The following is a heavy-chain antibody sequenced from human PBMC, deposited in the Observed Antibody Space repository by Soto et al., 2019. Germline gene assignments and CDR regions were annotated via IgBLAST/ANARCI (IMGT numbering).Heavy chain of an antibody. D-gene: IGHD1-26*01. CDR2: ISAYNGNT. J-gene: IGHJ5*02. V-gene: IGHV1-18*04. Sequence: GASLKVSCKASGYTFSSYGIRWVRQAPGQGLEWMGWISAYNGNTNYAQKLQGRVTMTTDTSTSTAYMELRSLRSDDTAVYYCARDNMWELHNWFDPWGQGTLVTVSS. CDR3: ARDNMWELHNWFDP. CDR1: GYTFSSYG.